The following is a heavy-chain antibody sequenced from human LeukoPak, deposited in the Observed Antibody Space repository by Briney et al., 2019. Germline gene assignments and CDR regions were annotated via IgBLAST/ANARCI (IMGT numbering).Heavy chain of an antibody. Sequence: SETLSLTCSVSGGSIFADYWSWIRQPPGKGLEWIGYIYYSGSANYNPSLKSRITISVDTYKNKFSLRLRSVTAADTAIYYCARRTGSYFGQFDSWGQGTLVTVSS. D-gene: IGHD3-10*01. CDR3: ARRTGSYFGQFDS. CDR2: IYYSGSA. J-gene: IGHJ4*02. V-gene: IGHV4-59*01. CDR1: GGSIFADY.